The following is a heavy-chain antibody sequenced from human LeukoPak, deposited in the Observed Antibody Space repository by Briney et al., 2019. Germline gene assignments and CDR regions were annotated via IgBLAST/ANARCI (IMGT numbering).Heavy chain of an antibody. CDR2: IRPGDTRT. J-gene: IGHJ4*02. D-gene: IGHD3-16*01. CDR1: GYTSTAYY. Sequence: ASVKFSCKASGYTSTAYYTQWARQAPGQGLDWMGTIRPGDTRTTYAKKFQGRVTMTWDMSTTTGYMELSSLRSEDTAVYYCVREKSGGTYDYWGQGTLVTVSS. V-gene: IGHV1-46*01. CDR3: VREKSGGTYDY.